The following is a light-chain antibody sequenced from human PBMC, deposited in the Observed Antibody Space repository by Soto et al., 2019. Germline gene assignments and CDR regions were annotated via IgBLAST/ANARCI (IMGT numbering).Light chain of an antibody. CDR2: WAS. Sequence: DVVMTQSPDSLAVSLGERATINCKSSQSIVYSSNNKNYLAWYQQKPGQPPKLLIYWASTRESGVPDRFSGSGSGTDFTLTISNLQAEDAAVYYCQQYYGSPYTFGQGTKLEIK. CDR1: QSIVYSSNNKNY. J-gene: IGKJ2*01. CDR3: QQYYGSPYT. V-gene: IGKV4-1*01.